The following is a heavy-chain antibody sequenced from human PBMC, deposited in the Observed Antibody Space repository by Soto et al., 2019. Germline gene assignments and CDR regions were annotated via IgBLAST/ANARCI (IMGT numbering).Heavy chain of an antibody. CDR1: GGSISTYY. CDR3: ARDPTSTNWFDP. Sequence: LSLTCTVSGGSISTYYWSWIRQPPGKGLEWIGYINHSGTTSYNPSVKSRVTISVDTSNQFSLRLRSVTAADTAVYYCARDPTSTNWFDPWGQGTLVTVSS. CDR2: INHSGTT. V-gene: IGHV4-59*01. J-gene: IGHJ5*02.